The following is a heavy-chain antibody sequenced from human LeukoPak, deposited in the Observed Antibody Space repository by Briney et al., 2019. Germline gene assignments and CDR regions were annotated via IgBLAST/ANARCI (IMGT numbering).Heavy chain of an antibody. CDR3: ASDISGSYLMAFDY. CDR2: ISAYNGNT. CDR1: GYTFTSYG. Sequence: ASVKVSCKASGYTFTSYGISWVRQAPGQGLGWVGWISAYNGNTNYAQKLQGRVTMTTDTSTSTAYMELRSLRSDDTAVYYCASDISGSYLMAFDYWGQGTLVTVSS. D-gene: IGHD1-26*01. J-gene: IGHJ4*02. V-gene: IGHV1-18*01.